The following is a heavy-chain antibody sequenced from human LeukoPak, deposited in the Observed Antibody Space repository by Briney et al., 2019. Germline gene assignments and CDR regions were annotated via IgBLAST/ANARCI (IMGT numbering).Heavy chain of an antibody. V-gene: IGHV3-48*04. J-gene: IGHJ6*02. Sequence: PGGSLRLSCAASGFTFSSYSMNWVRQAPGKGLEWVSGISWNSGSIGYADSVKGRFTISRDNAKNSLYLQMNSLRAEDTAVYYCARDQEVVAYYYYYGMDVWGQGTTVTVSS. CDR3: ARDQEVVAYYYYYGMDV. D-gene: IGHD2-15*01. CDR2: ISWNSGSI. CDR1: GFTFSSYS.